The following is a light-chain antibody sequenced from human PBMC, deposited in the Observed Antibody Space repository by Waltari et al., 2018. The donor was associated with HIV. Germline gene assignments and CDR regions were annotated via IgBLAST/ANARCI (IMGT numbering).Light chain of an antibody. CDR3: QSYDNNDVI. J-gene: IGLJ2*01. CDR1: SGNIATNN. Sequence: FVLTQPHSVSESPGQPVTISCTRNSGNIATNNVQWYQQHPGSSPTTVIYEDNQRPSGVPDRFSGSFDSSSNSAALTISGLETDDEADYYCQSYDNNDVIFGGGTRLTVL. V-gene: IGLV6-57*01. CDR2: EDN.